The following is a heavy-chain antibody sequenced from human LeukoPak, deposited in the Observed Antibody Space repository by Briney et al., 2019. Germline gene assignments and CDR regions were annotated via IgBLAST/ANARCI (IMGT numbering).Heavy chain of an antibody. V-gene: IGHV1-46*01. J-gene: IGHJ4*02. CDR2: IDPSGGST. CDR1: GYTFTSYY. CDR3: ARDKSGTTQGDFDY. D-gene: IGHD1-1*01. Sequence: GGSLRLSCAVSGYTFTSYYMHWVRQAPGQGLEWMGIIDPSGGSTSYAQKFQGRVTMTRDTSTSTVYMDLSSLRSEDTAVYYCARDKSGTTQGDFDYWGQGTLVTVSS.